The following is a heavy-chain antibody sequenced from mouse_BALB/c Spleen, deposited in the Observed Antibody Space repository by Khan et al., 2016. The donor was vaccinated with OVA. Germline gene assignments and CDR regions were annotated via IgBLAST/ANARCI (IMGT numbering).Heavy chain of an antibody. CDR1: GYTFTDYG. Sequence: QIQLVQSGPELKKPGETVKISCKASGYTFTDYGMNWVKQAPGKDLKWMGWINTYTGEPTYADDFKGRLAFSLETSASTAYLQINNLKNEDSATYFCARSNGNYWFAYWGQGTLVTVSP. CDR2: INTYTGEP. D-gene: IGHD2-1*01. V-gene: IGHV9-3-1*01. CDR3: ARSNGNYWFAY. J-gene: IGHJ3*01.